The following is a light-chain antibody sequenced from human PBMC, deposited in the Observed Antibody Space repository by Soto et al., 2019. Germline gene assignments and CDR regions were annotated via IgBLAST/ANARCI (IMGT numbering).Light chain of an antibody. CDR3: QQYAHLPVT. V-gene: IGKV3-20*01. J-gene: IGKJ1*01. CDR2: DAT. CDR1: QSLGSGY. Sequence: EVVLTQSPVSLSLSPGERATLSCRASQSLGSGYLAWYQHKAGQAPRLLIYDATSGATGIPDRFSGSGSGTDFTLTISRLEPEDFAVYYCQQYAHLPVTFGQGTKVDIK.